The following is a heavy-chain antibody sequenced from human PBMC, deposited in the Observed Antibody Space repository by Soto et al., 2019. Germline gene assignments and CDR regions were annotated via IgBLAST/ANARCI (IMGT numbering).Heavy chain of an antibody. Sequence: GGSLRLSCAASGFTFSSYAMHWVRQAPGKGLEWVAVISYDGSNKYYADSVKGRFTISRDNSKNTLYLQMNSLRAEDTAVYYCAREGGRLRYFDWLRNWFDPWGQGTLVTVSS. CDR1: GFTFSSYA. V-gene: IGHV3-30-3*01. J-gene: IGHJ5*02. D-gene: IGHD3-9*01. CDR2: ISYDGSNK. CDR3: AREGGRLRYFDWLRNWFDP.